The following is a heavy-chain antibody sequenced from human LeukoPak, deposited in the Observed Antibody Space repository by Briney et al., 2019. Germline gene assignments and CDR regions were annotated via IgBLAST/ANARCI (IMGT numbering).Heavy chain of an antibody. CDR3: ALKTGYYNGMDV. CDR1: GGSFNSYA. CDR2: IIPITART. Sequence: SVKVSCKASGGSFNSYAISWVRQAPGQGLEWMGRIIPITARTNYAQRLQGRVTITADKSTNTAYMELSSPRSEDTAVYYCALKTGYYNGMDVWGQGTTVTVSS. J-gene: IGHJ6*02. V-gene: IGHV1-69*04.